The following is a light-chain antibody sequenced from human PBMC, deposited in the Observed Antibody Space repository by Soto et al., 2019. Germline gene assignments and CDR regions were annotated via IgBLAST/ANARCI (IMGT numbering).Light chain of an antibody. Sequence: QSVLTQPPSASGTPGQRVTSSCSGSSSNIGSNYVYWYQQLPGTAPKLLIYSNNQRPSGVPDRFSGSKSGTSASLAISGLQSEDEADYYCAAWDDSLNGVVFGGGTKLTVL. CDR2: SNN. CDR3: AAWDDSLNGVV. CDR1: SSNIGSNY. V-gene: IGLV1-44*01. J-gene: IGLJ2*01.